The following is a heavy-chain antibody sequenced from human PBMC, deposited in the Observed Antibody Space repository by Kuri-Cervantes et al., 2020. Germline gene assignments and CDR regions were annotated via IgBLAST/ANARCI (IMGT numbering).Heavy chain of an antibody. J-gene: IGHJ3*02. CDR3: VRSRDMGCGGDCYPVGAFDI. CDR2: INHSGST. CDR1: GGSFSGHY. Sequence: SETLSLTCAVYGGSFSGHYWSWIRQPPGKGLEWIGEINHSGSTNYNPSLKSRVTISVDTSKNQFSLKLRSVTAADTAVYYCVRSRDMGCGGDCYPVGAFDIWGQGTKVTVSS. V-gene: IGHV4-34*01. D-gene: IGHD2-21*02.